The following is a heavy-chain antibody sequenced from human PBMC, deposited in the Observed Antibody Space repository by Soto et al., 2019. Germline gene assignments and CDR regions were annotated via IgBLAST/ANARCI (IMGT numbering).Heavy chain of an antibody. CDR3: ARGGFAYGYLDF. Sequence: QVHLVQSRAEVKKPGASLKVSCKASGYTFTSYGIVWVRQAPGQGLEWMGWISTYNVDTKYAQKFKGRVTMSTDTSTTTAYMELTNLTSDDTATYYCARGGFAYGYLDFWGQGTLATVSS. CDR2: ISTYNVDT. J-gene: IGHJ4*02. CDR1: GYTFTSYG. D-gene: IGHD5-18*01. V-gene: IGHV1-18*01.